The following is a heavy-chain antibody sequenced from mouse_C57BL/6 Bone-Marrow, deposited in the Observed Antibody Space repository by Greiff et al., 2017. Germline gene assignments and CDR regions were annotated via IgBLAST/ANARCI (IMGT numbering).Heavy chain of an antibody. CDR3: ARGGIYYGSSTFAY. CDR2: ICDGGSYT. CDR1: GFTFSSYA. D-gene: IGHD1-1*01. V-gene: IGHV5-4*03. J-gene: IGHJ3*01. Sequence: EVKLVESGGGLVKPGGSLKLSCAASGFTFSSYAMSWVRQTPEKRLEWVATICDGGSYTYYPENLKGRFTISRDNAKNNLYLQMSHLKSDDTAMYYCARGGIYYGSSTFAYWGQGTLVTVSA.